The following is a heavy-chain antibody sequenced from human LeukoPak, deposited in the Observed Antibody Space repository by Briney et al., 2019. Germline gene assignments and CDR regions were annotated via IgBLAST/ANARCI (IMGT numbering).Heavy chain of an antibody. D-gene: IGHD3-9*01. CDR1: GFTFSSYS. CDR3: ARGLTYYDILTGYYDHRSYYFDY. Sequence: GGSLRLSCAASGFTFSSYSMNWVRQAPGKGLEWVSSISSSSSYIYYADSVKGRFTISRDNAKNSLYLQMNSLRAEDTAVYYCARGLTYYDILTGYYDHRSYYFDYWGQGTLVTVSS. J-gene: IGHJ4*02. V-gene: IGHV3-21*01. CDR2: ISSSSSYI.